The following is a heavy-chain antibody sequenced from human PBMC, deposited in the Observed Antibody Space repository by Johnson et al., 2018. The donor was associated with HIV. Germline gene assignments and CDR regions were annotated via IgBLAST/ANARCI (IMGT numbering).Heavy chain of an antibody. CDR3: AKDKSNAFDI. CDR2: IWYDGSNK. Sequence: QVQLVESGGGVVQPGRSLSLSCATSEFSFSNYAMHWVRQAPGKGLEWVAVIWYDGSNKYYADSVKGRFTISRDNSKNTLYLQMNSLRAEDTAVYYCAKDKSNAFDIWGQGTMVTVSS. J-gene: IGHJ3*02. V-gene: IGHV3-30*04. CDR1: EFSFSNYA.